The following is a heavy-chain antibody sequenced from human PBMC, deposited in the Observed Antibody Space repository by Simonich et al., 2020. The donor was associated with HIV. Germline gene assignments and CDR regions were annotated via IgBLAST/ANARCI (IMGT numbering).Heavy chain of an antibody. D-gene: IGHD2-2*01. J-gene: IGHJ4*02. CDR2: INHIVST. CDR1: GGSFSGYY. V-gene: IGHV4-34*01. CDR3: ARGFYQRLYYFDY. Sequence: QVQLQQWGAGLLKPSETLSLTCAVYGGSFSGYYWSWIRQPPGKGLGWIGEINHIVSTNYNPSLKRRVTISVDTSKNQFSLKLSSVTAADTAVYYCARGFYQRLYYFDYWGQGTLVTVSS.